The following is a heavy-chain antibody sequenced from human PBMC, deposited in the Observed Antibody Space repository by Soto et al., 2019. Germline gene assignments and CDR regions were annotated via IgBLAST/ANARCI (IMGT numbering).Heavy chain of an antibody. Sequence: SVKVSCKASGDTFNFYTINWVRQAPGLGLEWMGRFNPILSFSNSALKFQGRVTLTADKSTSTAYMVLSSLRSEDTAVYYCARVRRLTGYWDTDYWGQGTLVTVSS. V-gene: IGHV1-69*02. D-gene: IGHD3-9*01. CDR3: ARVRRLTGYWDTDY. CDR2: FNPILSFS. CDR1: GDTFNFYT. J-gene: IGHJ4*02.